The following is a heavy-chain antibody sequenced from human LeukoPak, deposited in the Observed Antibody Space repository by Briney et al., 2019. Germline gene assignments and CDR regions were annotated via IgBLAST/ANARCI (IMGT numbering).Heavy chain of an antibody. CDR1: RYTFTGYY. D-gene: IGHD3-16*01. CDR3: AREESYRAATFDY. V-gene: IGHV1-2*02. J-gene: IGHJ4*02. CDR2: ISPNSGGT. Sequence: ASVKVSCKASRYTFTGYYMHWARQAPGQGLEWMGWISPNSGGTNYAQKFQGRVTMTRDTSISTAYMELSRLRSDGTAVYYCAREESYRAATFDYWGQGTLVTVSS.